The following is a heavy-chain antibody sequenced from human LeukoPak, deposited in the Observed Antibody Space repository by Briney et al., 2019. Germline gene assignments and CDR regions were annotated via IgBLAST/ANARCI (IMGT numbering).Heavy chain of an antibody. V-gene: IGHV4-34*01. CDR3: ARITDRTIFGEIMHGFDI. D-gene: IGHD3-3*01. Sequence: SETLSLTCAVYGGPFSGHYWRWIRQPPGKGLEWIGEINHSGSANYSPSLKSRVTLSVDTSNNQFSLKLSSVTAAVTAVYYCARITDRTIFGEIMHGFDIWGQGTPVTVSS. CDR1: GGPFSGHY. J-gene: IGHJ3*02. CDR2: INHSGSA.